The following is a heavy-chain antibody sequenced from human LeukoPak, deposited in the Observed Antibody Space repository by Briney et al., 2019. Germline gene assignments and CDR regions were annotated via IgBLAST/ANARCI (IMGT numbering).Heavy chain of an antibody. V-gene: IGHV1-3*01. CDR1: GYTFTSYA. Sequence: AASVKVSCKASGYTFTSYAMHWVRQAPGQRLEWMGWINAGNGNTKYSQKFQGRVTITADESTSTAYMELSSLRSEDTAVYYCARVYDFWSGYYYYGMDVWGQGTTVTVSS. CDR2: INAGNGNT. D-gene: IGHD3-3*01. CDR3: ARVYDFWSGYYYYGMDV. J-gene: IGHJ6*02.